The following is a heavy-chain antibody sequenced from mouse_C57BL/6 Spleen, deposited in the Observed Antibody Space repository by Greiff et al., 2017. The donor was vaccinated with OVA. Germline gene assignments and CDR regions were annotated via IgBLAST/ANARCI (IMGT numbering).Heavy chain of an antibody. Sequence: EVKLMESGGGLVKPGGSLKLSCAASGFTFSDYGMHWVRQAPEKGLEWVAYISSGSSTIYYADTVKGRFTISRDNAKNTLFLQMTRLGSADTAMYYCARNGFAYWGQGTLVTVSA. J-gene: IGHJ3*01. CDR3: ARNGFAY. V-gene: IGHV5-17*01. CDR2: ISSGSSTI. CDR1: GFTFSDYG.